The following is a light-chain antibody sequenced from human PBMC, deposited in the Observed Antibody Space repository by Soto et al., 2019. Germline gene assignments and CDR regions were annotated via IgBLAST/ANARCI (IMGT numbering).Light chain of an antibody. CDR3: QQYDNHIT. V-gene: IGKV1-27*01. J-gene: IGKJ5*01. CDR2: AAS. Sequence: DIQMNQSPSSLSASVGGRVTITFRASQGISNYLAWYQQKPGKVPKLLIYAASTLQSGVPSRFSGSGSGTDFTFTISSLQPEDIATYYCQQYDNHITFGQGTRLEI. CDR1: QGISNY.